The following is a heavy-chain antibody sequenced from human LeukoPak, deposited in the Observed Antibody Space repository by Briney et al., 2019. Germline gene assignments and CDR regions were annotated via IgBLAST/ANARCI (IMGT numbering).Heavy chain of an antibody. Sequence: GGSLRLSCAASGFTCSSFAMSWVRQAPGKGLEWVSIIGAGGSKTYYADSVKGRFTISRDNSKNTLYLQMNSLRAEDTAVYYCAKGIKGSYCNGDCYLTYYYYGLDVWGQGTTVTVSS. D-gene: IGHD2-21*02. CDR3: AKGIKGSYCNGDCYLTYYYYGLDV. V-gene: IGHV3-23*01. J-gene: IGHJ6*02. CDR2: IGAGGSKT. CDR1: GFTCSSFA.